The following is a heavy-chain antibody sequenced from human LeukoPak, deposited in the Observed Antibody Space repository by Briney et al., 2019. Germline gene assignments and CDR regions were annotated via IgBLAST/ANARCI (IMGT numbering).Heavy chain of an antibody. CDR1: GFTFSSYA. J-gene: IGHJ3*02. V-gene: IGHV3-23*01. CDR2: ISGSGGST. Sequence: QSGGSLRLSCAASGFTFSSYAMSWVRQAPGKGLEWVSAISGSGGSTYYADSVKGRFTISRDNSKNTLYLQMNSLRAEDTAVYYCARDFGGSYYRAGHDAFDIWGQGTMVTVSS. D-gene: IGHD1-26*01. CDR3: ARDFGGSYYRAGHDAFDI.